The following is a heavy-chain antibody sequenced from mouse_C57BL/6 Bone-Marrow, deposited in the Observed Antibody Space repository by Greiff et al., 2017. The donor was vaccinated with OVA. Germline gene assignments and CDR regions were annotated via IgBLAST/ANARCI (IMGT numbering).Heavy chain of an antibody. CDR1: GYTFTSYG. CDR3: ARGAIYYGNDV. V-gene: IGHV1-81*01. CDR2: IYPSSGNT. Sequence: VQLQQSGAELARPGASVKLSCKASGYTFTSYGISWVKQRPGQGLEWIGEIYPSSGNTYYNEKFKGKATLTADKSSNTAYMELRSLTSEDAAVYFCARGAIYYGNDVWGQGTLVTVSA. J-gene: IGHJ3*01. D-gene: IGHD2-2*01.